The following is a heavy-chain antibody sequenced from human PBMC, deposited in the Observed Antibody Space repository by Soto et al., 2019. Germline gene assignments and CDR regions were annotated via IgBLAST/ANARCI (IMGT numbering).Heavy chain of an antibody. Sequence: ASVKVSCKASGYTFTSYGISWVRQAPGQGLEWMGIINPSGGSTSYAQKFQGRVTMTRDTSTSTVYMELSSLRSEDTAVYYCARMVVYADYYYYGVDVWGQGTTVTVSS. CDR2: INPSGGST. J-gene: IGHJ6*02. CDR3: ARMVVYADYYYYGVDV. CDR1: GYTFTSYG. D-gene: IGHD2-8*02. V-gene: IGHV1-46*01.